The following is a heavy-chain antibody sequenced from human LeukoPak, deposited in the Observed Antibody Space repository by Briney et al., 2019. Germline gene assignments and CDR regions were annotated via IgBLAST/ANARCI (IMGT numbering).Heavy chain of an antibody. CDR3: ARDLTGTTDRCYYYMDV. J-gene: IGHJ6*03. CDR2: IYYSGST. V-gene: IGHV4-31*03. Sequence: SETLSLTCTVSGGSISSGGYYWSWIRQHPGKGLEWIGYIYYSGSTYYNPSLKSRVTISVDTSKNQFSLKLSSVTAADTAVYYCARDLTGTTDRCYYYMDVWGKGTTVTVSS. CDR1: GGSISSGGYY. D-gene: IGHD1-7*01.